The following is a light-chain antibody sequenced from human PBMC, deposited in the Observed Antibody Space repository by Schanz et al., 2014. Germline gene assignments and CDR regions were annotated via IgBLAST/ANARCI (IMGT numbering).Light chain of an antibody. CDR3: SSYGGSNFVV. CDR2: EVV. CDR1: SSDIGRYNY. J-gene: IGLJ2*01. Sequence: QSALTQPPSASGSPGQSVTISCTGTSSDIGRYNYVSWYQQHPGKAPKLILFEVVKRPTGVPDRFSGSKSGDTASLTVSGLQAEDEADYYCSSYGGSNFVVFGGGTKLTVL. V-gene: IGLV2-8*01.